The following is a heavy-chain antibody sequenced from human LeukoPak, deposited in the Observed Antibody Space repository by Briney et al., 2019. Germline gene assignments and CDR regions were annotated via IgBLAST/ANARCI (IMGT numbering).Heavy chain of an antibody. CDR3: AKGDCSSTSCYPDY. Sequence: PGGSLRLSCAASGFTFSNYWMSWVRQAPGKGLEWVSGISASGVSTYYADSVKGRFTISRDKSKNTLSVQMNSLRVDDTATYYCAKGDCSSTSCYPDYWGQGTLVTVSS. CDR2: ISASGVST. D-gene: IGHD2-2*01. J-gene: IGHJ4*02. V-gene: IGHV3-23*01. CDR1: GFTFSNYW.